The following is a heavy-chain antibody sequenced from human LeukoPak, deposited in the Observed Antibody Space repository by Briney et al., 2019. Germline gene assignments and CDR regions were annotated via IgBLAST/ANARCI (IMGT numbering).Heavy chain of an antibody. Sequence: SETLSLTCTVSGGSISSSSYYWGWIRQPPGKGLEWIGSIYYSGSTYYNPSLKSRVTISVDTSKNQFSVKLSSVTAADTAVYYCARLGPHYYYYYMDVWGKGTTVTVSS. CDR3: ARLGPHYYYYYMDV. CDR2: IYYSGST. J-gene: IGHJ6*03. V-gene: IGHV4-39*01. CDR1: GGSISSSSYY.